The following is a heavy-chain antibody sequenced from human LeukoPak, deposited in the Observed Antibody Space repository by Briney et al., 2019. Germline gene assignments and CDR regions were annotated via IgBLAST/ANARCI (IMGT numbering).Heavy chain of an antibody. V-gene: IGHV4-39*01. Sequence: SETLSLTCTVSGGSIRSSTYYWGWIRQPPGKGLEWIGSIYYSGSTYYNPSLKSRAAISAETSKNQFSLKLSSVTAADTAVFYCARHGMATIINWGQGTLVTVSS. J-gene: IGHJ4*02. CDR2: IYYSGST. CDR1: GGSIRSSTYY. D-gene: IGHD5-24*01. CDR3: ARHGMATIIN.